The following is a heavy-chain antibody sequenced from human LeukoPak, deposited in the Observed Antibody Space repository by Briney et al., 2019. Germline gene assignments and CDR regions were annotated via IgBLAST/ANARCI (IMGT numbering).Heavy chain of an antibody. Sequence: GGSLRLSCAASGFTLSSYSMNWVRQAPGKGLEWVSSISSSSSYIYYADSVKGRFTISRDNAKNSLYLQMNSLRAEDTAVYYCASDSSGSQVGFGYWGQGTLVTVSS. CDR1: GFTLSSYS. D-gene: IGHD3-22*01. V-gene: IGHV3-21*01. J-gene: IGHJ4*02. CDR2: ISSSSSYI. CDR3: ASDSSGSQVGFGY.